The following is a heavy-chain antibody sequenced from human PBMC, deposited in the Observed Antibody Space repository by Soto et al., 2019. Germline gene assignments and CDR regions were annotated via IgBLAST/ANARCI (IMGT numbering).Heavy chain of an antibody. CDR3: ARDLSQLVLDY. J-gene: IGHJ4*02. Sequence: GGSLRLSCAASGFTFSSYAMHWVRQAPGKGLEWVAVIVYDGSNKYYADSMKGRFTISRDNSKNTLYLQINSLRAEDTAVYYCARDLSQLVLDYWGQGTLVTVSS. D-gene: IGHD6-6*01. CDR2: IVYDGSNK. V-gene: IGHV3-30*04. CDR1: GFTFSSYA.